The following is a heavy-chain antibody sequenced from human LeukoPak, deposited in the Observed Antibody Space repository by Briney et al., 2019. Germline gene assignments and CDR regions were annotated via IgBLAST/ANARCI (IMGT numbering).Heavy chain of an antibody. CDR1: GFTFSSYA. Sequence: PGGSLRLSCAASGFTFSSYAMSWVPQAPGKGLEWVSAISGSGGSTYYADSVKGRFTISRDNSKNTLYLQMDSLRAEDTAVYYCAKGRYGDYAAFDYWGQGTLVTVSS. D-gene: IGHD4-17*01. CDR2: ISGSGGST. CDR3: AKGRYGDYAAFDY. V-gene: IGHV3-23*01. J-gene: IGHJ4*02.